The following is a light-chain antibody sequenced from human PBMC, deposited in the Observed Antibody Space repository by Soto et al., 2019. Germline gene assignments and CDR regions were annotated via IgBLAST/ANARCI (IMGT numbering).Light chain of an antibody. Sequence: MTQSAGSRSASIGDRVTIPXRASPGIGPHFNWFQQKPVXAPEXXXYNXSNLETGVPSRLSGSGYATDFTLTISRRQPADTVTYYCQQYKNYPLTFGRGTKVDIK. J-gene: IGKJ4*02. CDR3: QQYKNYPLT. V-gene: IGKV1-33*01. CDR2: NXS. CDR1: PGIGPH.